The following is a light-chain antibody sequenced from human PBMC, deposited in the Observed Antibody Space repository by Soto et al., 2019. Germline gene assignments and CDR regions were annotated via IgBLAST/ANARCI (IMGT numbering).Light chain of an antibody. CDR1: QGIIKW. Sequence: DIQMTQSPSTLYASVGDRVTIICRASQGIIKWLAWYQQKPGKAPRLLIYEASTLEGGVPSRFSGSGSGTEFTLTISRLQPDDYATYWCQQYKSSTTFGQGTKV. V-gene: IGKV1-5*03. CDR2: EAS. J-gene: IGKJ1*01. CDR3: QQYKSSTT.